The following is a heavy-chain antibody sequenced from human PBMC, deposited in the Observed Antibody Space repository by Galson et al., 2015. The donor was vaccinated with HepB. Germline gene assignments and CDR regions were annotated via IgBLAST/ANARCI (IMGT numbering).Heavy chain of an antibody. CDR3: ATQSWGKFDY. CDR1: GFSFSNYW. D-gene: IGHD3-16*01. V-gene: IGHV3-7*05. J-gene: IGHJ4*02. CDR2: IKPDGSER. Sequence: SLRLSCAASGFSFSNYWMSWVRQAPGKGLEWVGNIKPDGSERYYADSVKVRFTISRDNAKNSLYLQMNSLRAEDTAVYYCATQSWGKFDYWGQGTLVTVSS.